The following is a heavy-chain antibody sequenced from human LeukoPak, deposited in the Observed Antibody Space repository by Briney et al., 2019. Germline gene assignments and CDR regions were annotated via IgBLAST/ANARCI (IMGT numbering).Heavy chain of an antibody. CDR3: ARAVAGSKTSFDY. CDR1: GFTFSSYE. Sequence: GGSLRLSCAASGFTFSSYEMNWVRQAPGKGLEWVSYISSSGSTISYADSVKGRFTISRDNAKNSLYLQMNSLRAEDTAVYYCARAVAGSKTSFDYWGQGTLVTVSS. J-gene: IGHJ4*02. D-gene: IGHD6-19*01. V-gene: IGHV3-48*03. CDR2: ISSSGSTI.